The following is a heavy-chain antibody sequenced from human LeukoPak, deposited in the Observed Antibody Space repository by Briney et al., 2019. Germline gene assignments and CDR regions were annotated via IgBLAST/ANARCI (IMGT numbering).Heavy chain of an antibody. D-gene: IGHD5-18*01. J-gene: IGHJ4*02. V-gene: IGHV4-38-2*02. Sequence: SETLSLTCTVSGYSISSGYYWGWIRQPPGKGLEWIGSIYHSGSTYYNPSLKSRVTISVDTSKNQFSLKLSSVTAADTAVYYCARDLRGGRGYSYGPDVYYFDYWGQGTLVTVSS. CDR3: ARDLRGGRGYSYGPDVYYFDY. CDR2: IYHSGST. CDR1: GYSISSGYY.